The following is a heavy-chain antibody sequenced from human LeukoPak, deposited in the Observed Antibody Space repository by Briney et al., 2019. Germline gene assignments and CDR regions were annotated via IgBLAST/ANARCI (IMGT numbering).Heavy chain of an antibody. V-gene: IGHV3-48*03. J-gene: IGHJ4*02. Sequence: HPGGSLRLSCAASGFTFSSYEMNRVRQAPGKGLEWVSYISSSGSTIYYADSVKGRFTISRDNAKNSLYLQMNSLRAEDTAVYYCARVNPGYYDSSGYNWGQGTLVTVSS. CDR3: ARVNPGYYDSSGYN. CDR2: ISSSGSTI. D-gene: IGHD3-22*01. CDR1: GFTFSSYE.